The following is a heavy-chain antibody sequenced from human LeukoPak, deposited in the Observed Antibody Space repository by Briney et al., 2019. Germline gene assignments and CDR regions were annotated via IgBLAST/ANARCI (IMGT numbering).Heavy chain of an antibody. J-gene: IGHJ4*02. D-gene: IGHD6-13*01. CDR1: GGSISSGDYY. V-gene: IGHV4-30-4*01. Sequence: SETLSLTCTVSGGSISSGDYYWSWIRQPPGKGLEWIGYIYYSGSTYYNPSLKSRVTISVDRSKNQFSLKLSSVTAADTAVYYCARVPHIAAAGTGSHWGQGTLVTVSS. CDR3: ARVPHIAAAGTGSH. CDR2: IYYSGST.